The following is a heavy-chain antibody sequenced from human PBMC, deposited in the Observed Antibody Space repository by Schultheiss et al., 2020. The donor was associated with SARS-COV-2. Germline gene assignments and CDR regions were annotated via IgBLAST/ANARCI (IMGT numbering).Heavy chain of an antibody. Sequence: GGSLRLSCVASGFTFNIYAMNWVRQAPGKGLEWVSTISGSGQTTYYADSAKGRFTISRDNAENSVSLQMSRLRVEDTAVYYCARGYREYYMDVWGKGTTVTVSS. J-gene: IGHJ6*03. D-gene: IGHD1-26*01. CDR3: ARGYREYYMDV. V-gene: IGHV3-21*06. CDR1: GFTFNIYA. CDR2: ISGSGQTT.